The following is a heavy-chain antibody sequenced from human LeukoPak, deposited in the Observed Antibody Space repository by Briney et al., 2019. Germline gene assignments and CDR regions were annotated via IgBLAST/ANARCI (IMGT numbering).Heavy chain of an antibody. J-gene: IGHJ4*02. CDR2: ISAYNGNT. V-gene: IGHV1-18*01. CDR1: GYTFTSYG. CDR3: ALGPYGSGSYYPDNLFFDY. D-gene: IGHD3-10*01. Sequence: ASVKVSCKASGYTFTSYGISWVRQAPGQGLEWMGWISAYNGNTNYAQKLQGRVTMTTDTSTSTAYMELRSLRSDDTAVYYCALGPYGSGSYYPDNLFFDYWGQGTLVTVSS.